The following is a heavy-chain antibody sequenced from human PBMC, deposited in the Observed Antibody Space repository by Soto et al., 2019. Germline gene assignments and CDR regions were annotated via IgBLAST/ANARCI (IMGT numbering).Heavy chain of an antibody. CDR3: ARSSTNWGDPYYYYYNMDV. CDR2: IDPSDSYT. V-gene: IGHV5-10-1*01. J-gene: IGHJ6*02. CDR1: GYRFTTYW. Sequence: PGESLKISCKGSGYRFTTYWINWVRQMPGKGLEWMGRIDPSDSYTNYSPSFQGHVTISVDKSISAAYLQWSSLKASDTAMYYWARSSTNWGDPYYYYYNMDVWGQGTTVTVSS. D-gene: IGHD7-27*01.